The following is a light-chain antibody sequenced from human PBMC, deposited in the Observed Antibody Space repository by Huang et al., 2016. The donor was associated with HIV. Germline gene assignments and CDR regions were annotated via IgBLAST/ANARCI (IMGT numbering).Light chain of an antibody. J-gene: IGKJ2*01. CDR2: GAS. V-gene: IGKV3-15*01. CDR1: HSVSSN. Sequence: EIAMTQSPATLYVSPGESVTLSCRASHSVSSNLAWYQQKPGQAPRLLLYGASTRATGIPARFSGSGSGTEFTLTISSLQSEDFAIYYCQQYNNWPPGDTFGQGTKLQIK. CDR3: QQYNNWPPGDT.